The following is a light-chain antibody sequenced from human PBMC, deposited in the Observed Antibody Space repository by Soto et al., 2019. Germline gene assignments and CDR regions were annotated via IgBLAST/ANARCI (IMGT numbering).Light chain of an antibody. CDR1: QDISTY. CDR2: AAS. V-gene: IGKV1-27*01. J-gene: IGKJ1*01. Sequence: DIQLTQSPSSLSASVGDRVTITCRATQDISTYLGWYQQKPGTVPKLLIFAASTLQSGVPSRFNGSGSGKDFSLTISSLQPQDVASYYCQNYIGAQWTFGQGTKVEIK. CDR3: QNYIGAQWT.